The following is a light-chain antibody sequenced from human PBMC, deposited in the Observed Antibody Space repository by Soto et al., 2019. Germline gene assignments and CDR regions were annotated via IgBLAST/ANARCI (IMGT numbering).Light chain of an antibody. V-gene: IGKV1-39*01. CDR3: QQSFSSPQT. CDR2: VAS. CDR1: QSINIY. J-gene: IGKJ4*01. Sequence: DIQMTQSPSSLSASVGDRVTIACQASQSINIYLSWYQQTTGKAPKILINVASTLQGGVPSRFSGSGSGTDFTLAISSLQPEDSATYYCQQSFSSPQTFGGGTKVDIK.